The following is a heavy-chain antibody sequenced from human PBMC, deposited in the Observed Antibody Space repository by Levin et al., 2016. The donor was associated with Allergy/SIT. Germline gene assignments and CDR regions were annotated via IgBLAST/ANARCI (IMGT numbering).Heavy chain of an antibody. CDR3: ARDLIAVAGAFDY. Sequence: WIRQPPGKGLEWVSYISSSSSTIYYADSVKGRFTISRDNAKNSLYLQMNSLRAEDTAVYYCARDLIAVAGAFDYWGQGTLVTVSS. CDR2: ISSSSSTI. J-gene: IGHJ4*02. V-gene: IGHV3-48*01. D-gene: IGHD6-19*01.